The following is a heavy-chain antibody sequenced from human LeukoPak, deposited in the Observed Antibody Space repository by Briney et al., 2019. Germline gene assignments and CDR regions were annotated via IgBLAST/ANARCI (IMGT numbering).Heavy chain of an antibody. CDR3: ARTDISGWSRPLDC. V-gene: IGHV3-30-3*01. CDR2: ISSDGSNK. D-gene: IGHD6-19*01. J-gene: IGHJ4*02. CDR1: GFTFSRYA. Sequence: GGSLRLSCAASGFTFSRYALHWVRQAPGKGLEWVAVISSDGSNKYYAGSVEGRFTISRDNYNNTLLPQMNSLRAEDTAVYYCARTDISGWSRPLDCWGQGTLVTVSS.